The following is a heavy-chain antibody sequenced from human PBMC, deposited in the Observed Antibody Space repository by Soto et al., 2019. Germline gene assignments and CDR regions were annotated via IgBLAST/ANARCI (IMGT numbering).Heavy chain of an antibody. Sequence: QVQLVESGGGVVQPGRSLRLSCAASGFTFSSYGMHWVRQAPGKGLEWVAVIWYDGSNKYYADSVKGRFTISRDNSKNTLYLQMNSLRAEDTAVYYCARSLDYYYYGMDVWGQGTTVTVSS. D-gene: IGHD6-6*01. CDR2: IWYDGSNK. CDR1: GFTFSSYG. J-gene: IGHJ6*02. CDR3: ARSLDYYYYGMDV. V-gene: IGHV3-33*01.